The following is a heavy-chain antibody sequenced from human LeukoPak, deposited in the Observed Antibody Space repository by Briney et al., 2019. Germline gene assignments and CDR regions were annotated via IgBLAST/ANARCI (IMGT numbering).Heavy chain of an antibody. J-gene: IGHJ4*02. CDR2: INPSGSST. CDR3: AREGGEDYDRSGYYLVY. V-gene: IGHV1-46*03. Sequence: ASVKVSCKASGYTFTSYYMHWVRQAPGQGLEWMGLINPSGSSTSYAQKYKGRVTITRDTSTTTGYMELSSLRSEDTAVDYCAREGGEDYDRSGYYLVYWGQGTLVTVSS. CDR1: GYTFTSYY. D-gene: IGHD3-22*01.